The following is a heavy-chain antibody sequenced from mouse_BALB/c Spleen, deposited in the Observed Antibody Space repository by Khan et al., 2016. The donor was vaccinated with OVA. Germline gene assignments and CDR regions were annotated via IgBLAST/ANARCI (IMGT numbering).Heavy chain of an antibody. CDR1: GYSFTGYF. Sequence: VQLKQSGPELVRPGASVKISCTASGYSFTGYFMNWVMQSHGKSLEWIGRINPHIGETFYNQRFKDKATFTVDESSSTAHMKLRGLASEDSAVYYCTKIYRSDFDYGGQGTTLTVSS. J-gene: IGHJ2*01. CDR2: INPHIGET. D-gene: IGHD6-1*01. V-gene: IGHV1-20*02. CDR3: TKIYRSDFDY.